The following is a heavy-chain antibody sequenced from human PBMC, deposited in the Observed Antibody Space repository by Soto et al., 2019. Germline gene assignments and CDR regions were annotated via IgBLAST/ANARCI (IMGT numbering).Heavy chain of an antibody. CDR2: ISAYNGNT. Sequence: ASVKVSCKASGYTFTSYGISWVRQAPGEGLEWMGWISAYNGNTNYAQKLQGRVTMTTDTSTSTAYMELRSLRSDDTAVYYCGRDCSGGSCYQYYYYYYGMDVWGQGTTVTVYS. D-gene: IGHD2-15*01. CDR3: GRDCSGGSCYQYYYYYYGMDV. V-gene: IGHV1-18*01. CDR1: GYTFTSYG. J-gene: IGHJ6*02.